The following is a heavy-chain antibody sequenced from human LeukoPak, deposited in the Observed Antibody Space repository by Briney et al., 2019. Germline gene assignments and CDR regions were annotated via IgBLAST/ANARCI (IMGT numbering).Heavy chain of an antibody. Sequence: SETLSLTCTVSGGSISSYYWSWIRQPAGKGLEWIGRIYTSGSTNYNPSLKSRVTMSVDTSKNQFSPKLSSVTAADTAVYYCAREGQWLTQTDYWGQGTLVTVSS. J-gene: IGHJ4*02. CDR2: IYTSGST. CDR3: AREGQWLTQTDY. V-gene: IGHV4-4*07. D-gene: IGHD6-19*01. CDR1: GGSISSYY.